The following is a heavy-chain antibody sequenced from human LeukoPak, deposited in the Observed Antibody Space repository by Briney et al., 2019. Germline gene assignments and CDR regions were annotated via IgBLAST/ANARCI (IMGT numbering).Heavy chain of an antibody. Sequence: PGGSLRLSCAASGFTFSSYWMTWVRQAPGEGLEWVANINEDGSERNYVDSVKGRFTISGDNAKNSVYLQMNSLRGDDTAVYYCARDRPITVSGVVILPWGQGTLVTVSS. V-gene: IGHV3-7*01. J-gene: IGHJ5*02. CDR2: INEDGSER. CDR1: GFTFSSYW. CDR3: ARDRPITVSGVVILP. D-gene: IGHD3-3*01.